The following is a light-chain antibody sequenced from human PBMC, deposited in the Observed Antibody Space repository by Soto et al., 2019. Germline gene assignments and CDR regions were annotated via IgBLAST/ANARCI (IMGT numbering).Light chain of an antibody. J-gene: IGKJ1*01. V-gene: IGKV1-8*01. CDR3: QHYYSYPWT. Sequence: AIRMTQSPSSFSASTGDRVTITCRASQGISSYLAWYQLQPGKAPKLLIYAASTLQSGVPSRFSGSGSGTDFTLTISYLQSEDFATYYCQHYYSYPWTFGQGTKVEIK. CDR1: QGISSY. CDR2: AAS.